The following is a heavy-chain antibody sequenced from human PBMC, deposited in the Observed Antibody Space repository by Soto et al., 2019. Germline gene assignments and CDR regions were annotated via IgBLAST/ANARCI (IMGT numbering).Heavy chain of an antibody. Sequence: EVQLVESGGGLVQPGESLRLSCAASGFTVSNYHMTWVRQAPGKGLEWVSAVYADGATSHADSVKDRFTVSRDNSRNTLNLQMSGLRAEDTAFNYCARSGGGLDYWGQGPLVTVSS. CDR2: VYADGAT. J-gene: IGHJ4*02. CDR3: ARSGGGLDY. D-gene: IGHD3-10*01. CDR1: GFTVSNYH. V-gene: IGHV3-66*01.